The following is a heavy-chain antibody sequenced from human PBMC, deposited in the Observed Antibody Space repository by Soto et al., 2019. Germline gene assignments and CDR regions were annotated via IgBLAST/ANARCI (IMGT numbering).Heavy chain of an antibody. D-gene: IGHD6-19*01. V-gene: IGHV3-66*01. Sequence: EVQMVESGGGLVQPGGSLRLSCAASGFTVGSNYMSWVRQAPGKGLEWVSVIYSGGSTYYADSVKGRFTISRDNSKNTLYIQLNSLRVEDTAVYYCARIGYSSGWVRNWGQGTLVTVSS. CDR2: IYSGGST. CDR3: ARIGYSSGWVRN. CDR1: GFTVGSNY. J-gene: IGHJ1*01.